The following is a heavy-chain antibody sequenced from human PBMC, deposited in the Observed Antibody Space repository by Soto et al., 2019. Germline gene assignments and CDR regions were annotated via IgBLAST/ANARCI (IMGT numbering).Heavy chain of an antibody. CDR1: GYTFTSYG. V-gene: IGHV1-18*01. J-gene: IGHJ4*02. Sequence: QVPLVQSGAEVKKPGASVKVSCKASGYTFTSYGISWVRHPPGQGLEWMGWISAYNGNTNYAQKLQGRVTMTTDTSKSAAYMELRSMSTDERAVYYCARDPVGAVDGISENYFDSWGQGALVNVSS. CDR2: ISAYNGNT. D-gene: IGHD1-26*01. CDR3: ARDPVGAVDGISENYFDS.